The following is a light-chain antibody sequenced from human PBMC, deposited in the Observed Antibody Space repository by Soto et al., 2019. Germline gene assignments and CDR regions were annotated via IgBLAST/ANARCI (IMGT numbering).Light chain of an antibody. Sequence: EIGLTQSPGTLSLSPGERATLSCRASQSVSSTYLAWYQQKPGQAPRLLIYGASSRATDIPDRFSGSGSGTDFTLTISRLEPEDFAVYYCQRYDISPFPFGQGTKLEIK. V-gene: IGKV3-20*01. CDR3: QRYDISPFP. CDR1: QSVSSTY. CDR2: GAS. J-gene: IGKJ2*01.